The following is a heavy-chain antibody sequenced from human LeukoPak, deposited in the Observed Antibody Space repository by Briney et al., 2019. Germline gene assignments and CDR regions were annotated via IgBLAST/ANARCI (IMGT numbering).Heavy chain of an antibody. J-gene: IGHJ4*02. CDR3: ARGDDYSTIDY. Sequence: GASVKVSCKASGGTFSSYAISWVRQAPGQGLEWMGGIIPIFGTANFAQKFRGRVTITADESTSTAYMELSSLRSEDTAVYYCARGDDYSTIDYWGQGTLVTVSS. CDR1: GGTFSSYA. D-gene: IGHD4-11*01. V-gene: IGHV1-69*13. CDR2: IIPIFGTA.